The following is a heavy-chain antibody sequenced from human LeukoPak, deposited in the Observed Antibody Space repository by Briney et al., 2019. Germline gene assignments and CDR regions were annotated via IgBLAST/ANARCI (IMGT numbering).Heavy chain of an antibody. D-gene: IGHD6-19*01. CDR1: GFTFDIYA. CDR3: ARVDSTGWDDAFDY. Sequence: GGSLTLSCAASGFTFDIYAMHWVRQAPGKGLEYVSGISDQGGSQYYANSVKGRFTISRDNSKNTLYLQMGSLRAEDTAVYYCARVDSTGWDDAFDYWGQGTLVTVSS. J-gene: IGHJ4*02. CDR2: ISDQGGSQ. V-gene: IGHV3-64*01.